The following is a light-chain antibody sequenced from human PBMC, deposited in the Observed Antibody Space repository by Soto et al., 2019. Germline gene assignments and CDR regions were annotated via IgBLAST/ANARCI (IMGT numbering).Light chain of an antibody. CDR3: QQYVERSPIT. V-gene: IGKV3-20*01. J-gene: IGKJ5*01. CDR2: GAS. CDR1: QSVSSR. Sequence: EIVMTQSPGTLSLSPGERATLSCRAGQSVSSRLAWYQQKPGQAPRLLISGASSRATGIPDRFSGSGSGTDFTLTISRLEPEDFALYYCQQYVERSPITFGQGTRLEIK.